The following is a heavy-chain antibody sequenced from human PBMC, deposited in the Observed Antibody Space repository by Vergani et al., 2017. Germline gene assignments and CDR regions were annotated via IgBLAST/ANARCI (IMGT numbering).Heavy chain of an antibody. CDR3: ATTPPFYCGGDCYPDY. V-gene: IGHV3-23*01. J-gene: IGHJ4*02. CDR1: GFTFSSYA. CDR2: FSGSGGST. Sequence: EVQLLESGGGLVQPGGSLRLSCAASGFTFSSYAMSWVRQAPGKGLEWVSAFSGSGGSTYYADSVKGRFTISRDNSKNTLYLQMNSLRAEDTAVYYCATTPPFYCGGDCYPDYWGQGTLVTVSS. D-gene: IGHD2-21*02.